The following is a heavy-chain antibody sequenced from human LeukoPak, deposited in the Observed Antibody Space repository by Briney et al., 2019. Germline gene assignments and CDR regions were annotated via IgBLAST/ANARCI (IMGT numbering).Heavy chain of an antibody. J-gene: IGHJ3*02. D-gene: IGHD2-15*01. V-gene: IGHV4-39*07. Sequence: KTSETLSLTCTVSGGSISSSSYYWGWIRQPPGKGLEWIGSIYYSGSTYYNPSLKSRVTISVDTSKNQFSLKLSSVTAADTAVYYCARDRVGVDAFDIWGQGTMVTVSS. CDR1: GGSISSSSYY. CDR2: IYYSGST. CDR3: ARDRVGVDAFDI.